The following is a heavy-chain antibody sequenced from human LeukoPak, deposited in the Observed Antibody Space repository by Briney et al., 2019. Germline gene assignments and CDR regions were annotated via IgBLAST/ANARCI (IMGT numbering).Heavy chain of an antibody. J-gene: IGHJ4*02. D-gene: IGHD6-19*01. CDR3: AKDQIGWAPGYVSGPLDQ. V-gene: IGHV3-30*18. Sequence: GGSLRLSCAASGFTFSSYGMHWVRQAPGKGLEWVAVISTDGNNEYYANSVKGRFTISRDNSKNTVYLQMTSLRTEDTAVYYCAKDQIGWAPGYVSGPLDQWGQGTLVSVSS. CDR1: GFTFSSYG. CDR2: ISTDGNNE.